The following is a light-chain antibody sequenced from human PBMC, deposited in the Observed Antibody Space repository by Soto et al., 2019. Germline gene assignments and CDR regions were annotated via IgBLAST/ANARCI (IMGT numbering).Light chain of an antibody. V-gene: IGLV2-23*01. Sequence: QSVLTQPASVSGSPGQSITISCTGTSSDVGSYNLVSWYQQHPGKAPKLMIYEGNKRPSGVSNRFSGSKSGNTASLTISGLQAEDEADYYCCSYAGSNIRVFGGGTKLTVL. CDR2: EGN. CDR1: SSDVGSYNL. J-gene: IGLJ3*02. CDR3: CSYAGSNIRV.